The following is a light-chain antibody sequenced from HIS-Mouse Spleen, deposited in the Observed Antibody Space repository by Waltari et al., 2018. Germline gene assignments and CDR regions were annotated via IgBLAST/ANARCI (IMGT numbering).Light chain of an antibody. V-gene: IGLV4-69*01. CDR2: LNSDGSH. CDR3: QTWGTGIPWV. J-gene: IGLJ3*02. Sequence: QLVLTQSPSASASLGASVKLTCTLSSGHSSYAIACHPQQPEKGPRYLMKLNSDGSHSKGDGIPDRFSGSSSGAERYLTISSLQSEDEADYYCQTWGTGIPWVFGGGTKLTVL. CDR1: SGHSSYA.